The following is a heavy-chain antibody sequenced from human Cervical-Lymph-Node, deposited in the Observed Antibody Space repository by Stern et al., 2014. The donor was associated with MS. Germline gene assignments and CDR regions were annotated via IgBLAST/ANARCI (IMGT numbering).Heavy chain of an antibody. CDR3: ARTWLENTFDR. CDR1: GFPFSTYG. J-gene: IGHJ4*02. Sequence: EVQLVESGGGLVQPGGSLRLSCDTSGFPFSTYGMSWVRQAPGKGIEWVAFVSSGADTTHYADSVEGRFTISRDKAGSSLYLQMNSLRDEDTAIYYCARTWLENTFDRWGQGTLVTVSS. CDR2: VSSGADTT. V-gene: IGHV3-48*02. D-gene: IGHD5-12*01.